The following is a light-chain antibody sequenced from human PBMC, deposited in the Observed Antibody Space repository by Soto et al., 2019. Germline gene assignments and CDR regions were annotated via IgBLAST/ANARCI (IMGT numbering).Light chain of an antibody. Sequence: QSVLTQPASVSGSPGQSITISCTGTSSDVGAYNHVSWYQEHPGKAPKLMIYEVSNRPSGVSNRFSGSKSGNTASLTISGLQAEDEADYYCSSYTSSSSYVFGTGTKLTAL. CDR2: EVS. CDR3: SSYTSSSSYV. V-gene: IGLV2-14*01. CDR1: SSDVGAYNH. J-gene: IGLJ1*01.